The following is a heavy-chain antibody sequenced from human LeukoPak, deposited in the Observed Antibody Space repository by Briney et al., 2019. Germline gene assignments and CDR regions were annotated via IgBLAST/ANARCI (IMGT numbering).Heavy chain of an antibody. J-gene: IGHJ4*02. Sequence: SETLSLTCTVSGGSINTPNYYWGWIRQPPGKGLEWIGSIYYSGSTYYNPSLKSRVTISVDTSKNQFSLKLSSVTAADTAVYYCARTFSSGWNYWGQGTLVTVSS. CDR1: GGSINTPNYY. V-gene: IGHV4-39*07. CDR2: IYYSGST. CDR3: ARTFSSGWNY. D-gene: IGHD6-19*01.